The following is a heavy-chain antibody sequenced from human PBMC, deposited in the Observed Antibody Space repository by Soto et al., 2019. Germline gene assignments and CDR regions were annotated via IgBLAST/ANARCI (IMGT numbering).Heavy chain of an antibody. CDR3: AKAPTNDCSSTSCYWLHFDY. V-gene: IGHV3-23*01. CDR1: GVNLRNYW. CDR2: INSGGST. D-gene: IGHD2-2*01. Sequence: PGGSLRLSCTASGVNLRNYWMHWVRQAPGKGLVWVSRINSGGSTYYADTVKGRFTISRYNSKNTLDLQMNSLRAEDTAVYYCAKAPTNDCSSTSCYWLHFDYWGQGTLVTVSS. J-gene: IGHJ4*02.